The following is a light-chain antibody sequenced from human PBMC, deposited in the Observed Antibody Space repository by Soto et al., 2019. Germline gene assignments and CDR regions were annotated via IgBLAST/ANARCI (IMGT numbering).Light chain of an antibody. CDR1: QSIGDT. Sequence: TQSPATLYVSPLGRATLSCRAIQSIGDTLAWYQQKPGQAPRLLIYDASNRATGIPARFSGSGSGTDFTLTISGLEPEDFAVYFCQHRAGWPPALTFGGGTKV. CDR2: DAS. V-gene: IGKV3-11*01. J-gene: IGKJ4*01. CDR3: QHRAGWPPALT.